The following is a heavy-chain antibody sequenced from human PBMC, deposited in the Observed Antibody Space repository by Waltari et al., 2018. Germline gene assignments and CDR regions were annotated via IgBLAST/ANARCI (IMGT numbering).Heavy chain of an antibody. D-gene: IGHD2-21*01. V-gene: IGHV4-30-4*08. CDR2: IYYSEST. CDR3: ARGCEGGDCYSPDAFDI. J-gene: IGHJ3*02. CDR1: GGSISSGDYY. Sequence: QVQLQESGPGLVKPSQTLSLTCTVSGGSISSGDYYWSWIRQPPGKGLEWIGYIYYSESTYYNPSLKSQVTRSGDTSKNQFSLKLSSVTAADTAVYYWARGCEGGDCYSPDAFDIWGQGTMVTVSS.